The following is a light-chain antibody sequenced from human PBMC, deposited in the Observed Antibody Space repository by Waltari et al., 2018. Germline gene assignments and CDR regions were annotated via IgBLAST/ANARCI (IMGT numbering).Light chain of an antibody. CDR2: RAS. V-gene: IGKV3-15*01. Sequence: TVVTQSPATLSMSPGERATLSCRTSQSIGRSLAWYQQRPGQAPRLLIYRASTRATGIPDRFSGSGSETEFTLTISSPQSEDIAVYYCQQYNNWPPGTFGQGTKVEI. CDR1: QSIGRS. J-gene: IGKJ1*01. CDR3: QQYNNWPPGT.